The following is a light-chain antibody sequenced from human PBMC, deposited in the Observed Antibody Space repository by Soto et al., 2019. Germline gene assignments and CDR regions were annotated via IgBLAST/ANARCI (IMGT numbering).Light chain of an antibody. J-gene: IGKJ1*01. CDR2: GIL. Sequence: RQAPATLYFSPGEGATLSWRASQGIGDTLAWYQQRPGQAPGLLIYGILRRATGIPDRFTASGSGTDLTLPISRLEPEDFAVYDCQQSDTSRTFRQGTKVDIK. CDR3: QQSDTSRT. V-gene: IGKV3-20*01. CDR1: QGIGDT.